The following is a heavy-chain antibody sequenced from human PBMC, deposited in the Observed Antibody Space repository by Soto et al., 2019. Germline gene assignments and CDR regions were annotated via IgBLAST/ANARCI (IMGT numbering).Heavy chain of an antibody. V-gene: IGHV3-23*01. CDR1: GFTFISYA. CDR2: ISGSGGST. D-gene: IGHD6-19*01. CDR3: AKDWLNNYYYYGMDV. J-gene: IGHJ6*02. Sequence: GGSLRLSCASSGFTFISYAMSWVRQAPGKGLEWVSAISGSGGSTYYADSVKGRFTISRDNSKNTLYLQMNSLRAEDTAVYYCAKDWLNNYYYYGMDVWGQGTTVTVSS.